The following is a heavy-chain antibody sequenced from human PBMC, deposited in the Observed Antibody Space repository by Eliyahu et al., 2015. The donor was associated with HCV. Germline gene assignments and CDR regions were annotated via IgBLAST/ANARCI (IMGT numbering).Heavy chain of an antibody. CDR1: GFPSSDYT. V-gene: IGHV3-48*01. D-gene: IGHD4-23*01. Sequence: EVQLVESGGGLAQPGGSLXLSCAASGFPSSDYTMNWVRQAPGKGLEWISYISSSGSNIYFADSVKGRFTISRDNARNSLYLQMDGLRADDTAVYYCARKDYGGNFDYWGQGTLVTVSS. J-gene: IGHJ4*02. CDR3: ARKDYGGNFDY. CDR2: ISSSGSNI.